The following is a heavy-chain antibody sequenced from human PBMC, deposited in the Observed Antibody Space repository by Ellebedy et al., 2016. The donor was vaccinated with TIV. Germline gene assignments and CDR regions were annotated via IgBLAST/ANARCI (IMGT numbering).Heavy chain of an antibody. CDR1: GFTFSSYA. CDR3: ARDRHVDRGDCLDY. Sequence: PGGSLRLSCAASGFTFSSYAMHWVRQAPGKGLEWVAFTWYDGGNKYYADSVKGRFTISRDNSKDTLYLQMNNLGAEDTAVYYCARDRHVDRGDCLDYWGQGTLVTVSS. D-gene: IGHD2-21*02. J-gene: IGHJ4*02. V-gene: IGHV3-33*08. CDR2: TWYDGGNK.